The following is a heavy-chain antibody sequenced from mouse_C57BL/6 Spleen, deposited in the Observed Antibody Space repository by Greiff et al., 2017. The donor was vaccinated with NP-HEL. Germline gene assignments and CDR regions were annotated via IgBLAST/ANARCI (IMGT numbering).Heavy chain of an antibody. Sequence: VQLQQSGPELVKPGASVKISCKASGYTFTDYYMNWVKQSHGKSLEWIGDINPNNGGTSYNQKFKGKATLTVDKSSSTAYMELRSLTSEDSAVYYCARLHYYVSSYDYFDYWGQGTTLTVSS. J-gene: IGHJ2*01. V-gene: IGHV1-26*01. D-gene: IGHD1-1*01. CDR3: ARLHYYVSSYDYFDY. CDR1: GYTFTDYY. CDR2: INPNNGGT.